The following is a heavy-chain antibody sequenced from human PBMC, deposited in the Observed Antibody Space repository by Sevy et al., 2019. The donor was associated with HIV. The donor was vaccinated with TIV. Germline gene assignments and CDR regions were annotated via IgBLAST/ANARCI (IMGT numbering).Heavy chain of an antibody. J-gene: IGHJ4*02. CDR3: ATTKDYYESSGSPFDS. Sequence: ASVKVSCRVSGYTLTKLAMHWVRQAPGKGLEWMVSFDPEDDETIYAQKFQGRVMMTEDTSTDTAYMELSSLRSEDTAVYYCATTKDYYESSGSPFDSWGQGTLVTVSS. V-gene: IGHV1-24*01. CDR2: FDPEDDET. D-gene: IGHD3-22*01. CDR1: GYTLTKLA.